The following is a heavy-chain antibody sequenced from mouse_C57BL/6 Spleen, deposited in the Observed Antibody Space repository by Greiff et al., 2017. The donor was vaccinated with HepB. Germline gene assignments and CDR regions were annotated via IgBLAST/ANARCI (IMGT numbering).Heavy chain of an antibody. CDR1: GYTFTSYW. CDR2: IDPSDSET. CDR3: AREGDYDDGPWCAY. J-gene: IGHJ3*01. V-gene: IGHV1-52*01. Sequence: QVQLQQPGAELVRPGSSVKLSCKASGYTFTSYWMHWVKQRPIQGLEWIGNIDPSDSETHYNQKFKDKATLTVDKSSSTAYMQLSSLTSEDSAVYYCAREGDYDDGPWCAYWGQGTLVTVSA. D-gene: IGHD2-4*01.